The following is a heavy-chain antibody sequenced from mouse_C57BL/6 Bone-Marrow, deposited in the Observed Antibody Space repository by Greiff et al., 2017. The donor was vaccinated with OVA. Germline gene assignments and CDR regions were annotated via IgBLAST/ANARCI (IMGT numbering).Heavy chain of an antibody. V-gene: IGHV1-50*01. CDR1: GYTFTSYW. D-gene: IGHD2-4*01. Sequence: VQLQQSGAELVKPGASVKLSCKASGYTFTSYWMQWVKQRPGQGLEWIGEIDPSDSYTNYNQKFKGKATLTVDTSSSTAYMQLSSLTSEDSAVYYCAKEDDYDLFAYWGQGTLVTVSA. CDR2: IDPSDSYT. J-gene: IGHJ3*01. CDR3: AKEDDYDLFAY.